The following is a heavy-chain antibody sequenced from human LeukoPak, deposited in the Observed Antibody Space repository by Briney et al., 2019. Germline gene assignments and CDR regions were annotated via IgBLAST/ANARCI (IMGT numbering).Heavy chain of an antibody. CDR1: NGSVRSYY. CDR2: INHSGST. CDR3: ARLSYRTLYGMDV. V-gene: IGHV4-34*01. Sequence: PSETLSLTCTVSNGSVRSYYWSWIRQPPGEGLEWIGEINHSGSTNYNPSLKSRVTISVDTSKNQFSLKLSSVTAADTAVYYCARLSYRTLYGMDVWGQGTTVTVSS. J-gene: IGHJ6*02. D-gene: IGHD1-26*01.